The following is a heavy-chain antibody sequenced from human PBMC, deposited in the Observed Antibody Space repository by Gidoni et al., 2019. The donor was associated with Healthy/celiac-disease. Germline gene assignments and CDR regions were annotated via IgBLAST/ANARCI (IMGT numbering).Heavy chain of an antibody. V-gene: IGHV3-33*01. Sequence: QVQLVESGGGVVQPGRSLRLSCAASGFTFSSYGMHWVRQAPGKGLEWVAVIWYDGSNKYYADSVKGRFTISRDNSKNTLYLQMNSLRAEDTAVYYCASSSSWYGSPFDYWGQGTLVTVSS. D-gene: IGHD6-13*01. J-gene: IGHJ4*02. CDR1: GFTFSSYG. CDR2: IWYDGSNK. CDR3: ASSSSWYGSPFDY.